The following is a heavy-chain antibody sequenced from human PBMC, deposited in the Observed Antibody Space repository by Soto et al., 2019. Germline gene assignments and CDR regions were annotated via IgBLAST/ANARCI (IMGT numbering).Heavy chain of an antibody. CDR3: ASGTLAAYYWNDIDY. Sequence: GASVKVSCKASGYTFTRYYMHWVRQAPGQGLEWMGWINPNSGGTNYAQKFQGRVTMTRDTSISTAYMELSRLRSDDTAVYYCASGTLAAYYWNDIDYWGQGTLVTVS. CDR1: GYTFTRYY. CDR2: INPNSGGT. V-gene: IGHV1-2*02. D-gene: IGHD1-20*01. J-gene: IGHJ4*02.